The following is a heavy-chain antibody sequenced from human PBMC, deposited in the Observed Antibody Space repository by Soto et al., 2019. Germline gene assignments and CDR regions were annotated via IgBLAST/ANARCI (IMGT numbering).Heavy chain of an antibody. CDR2: IYYSGNR. CDR3: ARHLGDYGYEDYYGMDV. D-gene: IGHD4-17*01. CDR1: GGSISGSSSY. Sequence: PETLSLTCTVSGGSISGSSSYWDWIREPPGKGREWIGSIYYSGNRYYSPSLKSRVTMSVDTSKNQFSLKLSSVTATDTAVYYCARHLGDYGYEDYYGMDVWGLGTTVT. V-gene: IGHV4-39*01. J-gene: IGHJ6*02.